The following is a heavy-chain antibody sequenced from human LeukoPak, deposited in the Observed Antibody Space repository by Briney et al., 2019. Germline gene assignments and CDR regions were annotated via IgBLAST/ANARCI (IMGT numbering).Heavy chain of an antibody. V-gene: IGHV3-23*01. CDR3: AKDNQWFGELLFDY. Sequence: LEXVSAISGSGGSTYYADSVKGRFTISRDNSKNTLYLQMNSLRAEDTAVYYCAKDNQWFGELLFDYWGQGTLVTVSS. D-gene: IGHD3-10*01. CDR2: ISGSGGST. J-gene: IGHJ4*02.